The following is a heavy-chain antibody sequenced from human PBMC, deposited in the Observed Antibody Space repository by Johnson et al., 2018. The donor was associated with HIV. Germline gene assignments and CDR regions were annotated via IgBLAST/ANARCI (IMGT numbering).Heavy chain of an antibody. J-gene: IGHJ3*02. Sequence: VQLVESGGGLVQPGGSLRLSCAASGITFSNYGMSWVRQTPGRGPEWVSTISPSSVRTYHADSVRGRFTISRDNAKNSIYLQMNSLRAEDTALYYCAREIRVCSGGTCYSDAFDIWGQGTMVTVSS. CDR1: GITFSNYG. V-gene: IGHV3-23*04. CDR2: ISPSSVRT. D-gene: IGHD2-15*01. CDR3: AREIRVCSGGTCYSDAFDI.